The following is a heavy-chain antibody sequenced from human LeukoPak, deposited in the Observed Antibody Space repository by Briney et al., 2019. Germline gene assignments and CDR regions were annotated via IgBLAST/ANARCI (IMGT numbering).Heavy chain of an antibody. CDR2: IKSKTDGGTT. J-gene: IGHJ6*02. CDR3: TTAEYSSSWYFVPAYYYYGMDV. Sequence: GGSLRLSCAASGFTFSNAWMSWVRQAPGKGLEWVGRIKSKTDGGTTDYAAPVKGRFTISRDDSKNTLYLQMNSLKTEDTAVYYCTTAEYSSSWYFVPAYYYYGMDVWGQGTTVTVSS. CDR1: GFTFSNAW. D-gene: IGHD6-13*01. V-gene: IGHV3-15*01.